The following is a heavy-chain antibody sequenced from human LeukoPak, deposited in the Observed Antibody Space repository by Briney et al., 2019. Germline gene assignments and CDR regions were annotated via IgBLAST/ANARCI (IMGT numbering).Heavy chain of an antibody. CDR3: ARARLTTTIFRRNWFDP. Sequence: ASVKVSCKASGYTFTSYDINWVRQATGQGLEWMGWMNPNSGNTGYAQKLQGRVTMTRDTSISTAYMELSSLRSEDTAVYYCARARLTTTIFRRNWFDPWGQGTLVTVSS. V-gene: IGHV1-8*01. D-gene: IGHD3-10*02. CDR1: GYTFTSYD. CDR2: MNPNSGNT. J-gene: IGHJ5*02.